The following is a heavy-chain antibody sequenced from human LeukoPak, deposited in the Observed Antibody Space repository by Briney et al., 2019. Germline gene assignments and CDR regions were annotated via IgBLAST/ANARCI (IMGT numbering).Heavy chain of an antibody. V-gene: IGHV3-30*04. CDR2: ISYDGSNK. CDR3: AAGIAAAYYYYYYMDV. Sequence: GGSLRLSCAASGFTFSSYAMHWVRQAPGKGLEWAAVISYDGSNKYYADSVKGRFTISRDNSKNTLYLQMNSLRAEDTAVYYCAAGIAAAYYYYYYMDVWGKGTTVTVSS. CDR1: GFTFSSYA. D-gene: IGHD6-13*01. J-gene: IGHJ6*03.